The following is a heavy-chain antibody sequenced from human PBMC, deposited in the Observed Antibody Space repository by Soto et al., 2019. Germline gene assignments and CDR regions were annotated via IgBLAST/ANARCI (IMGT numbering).Heavy chain of an antibody. J-gene: IGHJ4*02. CDR3: AKAGLRFLEPLENYFDY. Sequence: GGSLRLSCAASGFTFSSYGMHWVRQAPGKGLEWVAVISYDGSNKYYADSVKGRFTISRDNSKNTLYLQMNSLRAEDTAVYYCAKAGLRFLEPLENYFDYWGQGTLVTVSS. CDR2: ISYDGSNK. CDR1: GFTFSSYG. V-gene: IGHV3-30*18. D-gene: IGHD3-3*01.